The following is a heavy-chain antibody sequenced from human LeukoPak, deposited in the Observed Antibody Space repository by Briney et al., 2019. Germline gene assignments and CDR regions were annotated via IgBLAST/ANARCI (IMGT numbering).Heavy chain of an antibody. D-gene: IGHD3-10*01. Sequence: SETLSLTCAVYGGSFSGYYWTWIRQPPGKGLEWIGEINHSGSTNYNPSLKSRVTISVDTSKNQFSLKLSSVTAADTAVYYCARGRNYYGSGSYFNWFDPWGQGTLVTVSS. CDR1: GGSFSGYY. CDR2: INHSGST. CDR3: ARGRNYYGSGSYFNWFDP. V-gene: IGHV4-34*01. J-gene: IGHJ5*02.